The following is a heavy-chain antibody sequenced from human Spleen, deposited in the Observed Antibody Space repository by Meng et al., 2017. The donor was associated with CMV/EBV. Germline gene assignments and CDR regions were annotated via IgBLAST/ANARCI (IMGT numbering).Heavy chain of an antibody. CDR2: ISGSGSNT. Sequence: FTFSSHAVSWVRRAPGKGLEWVSTISGSGSNTYYAGSVKGRFTISRDNSKNTLYLQMNSLRAEDTALYYCAKGGYLGGSSGWLFDYWGQGTLVTVSS. J-gene: IGHJ4*02. CDR3: AKGGYLGGSSGWLFDY. CDR1: FTFSSHA. V-gene: IGHV3-23*01. D-gene: IGHD6-19*01.